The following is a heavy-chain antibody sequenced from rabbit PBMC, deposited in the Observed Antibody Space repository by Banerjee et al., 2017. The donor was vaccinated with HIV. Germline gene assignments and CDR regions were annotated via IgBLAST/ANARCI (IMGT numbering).Heavy chain of an antibody. CDR3: ARGGWYDSRDGWNL. CDR1: GFSFSNKYV. J-gene: IGHJ4*01. CDR2: IYIDSGRT. V-gene: IGHV1S43*01. Sequence: QEQLEESGGDLVKPEGSLTLTCTASGFSFSNKYVMCWVRQAPGKGLEWIACIYIDSGRTYHASWAKGRFTISKSTSLNTVDLKLTSLTAADTATYYCARGGWYDSRDGWNLWGPGTLVTVS. D-gene: IGHD4-1*01.